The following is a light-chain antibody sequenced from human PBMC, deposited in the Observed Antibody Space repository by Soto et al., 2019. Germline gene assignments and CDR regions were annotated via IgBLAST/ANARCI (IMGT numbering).Light chain of an antibody. Sequence: DIQMTQSPSSLSASVEDRVTITCQASQDISNYLNWYQQKLGKAPKLLIYAASTLQSGVPSRFSGSGSGTEFTLTISSLQPEDFATYSCQQLNSYPLTFGGGTKVDIK. CDR1: QDISNY. CDR2: AAS. V-gene: IGKV1-9*01. CDR3: QQLNSYPLT. J-gene: IGKJ4*01.